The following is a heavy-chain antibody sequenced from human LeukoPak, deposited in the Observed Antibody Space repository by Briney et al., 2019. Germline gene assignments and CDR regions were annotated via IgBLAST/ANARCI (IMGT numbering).Heavy chain of an antibody. CDR1: GYTLTELS. J-gene: IGHJ3*02. V-gene: IGHV1-24*01. CDR2: FDPEDGET. Sequence: GASVKVSCKVSGYTLTELSMHWVRQAPGKGLEWMGGFDPEDGETIYAQKFQGRVTMTEDTSTDTAYMELSSLRSEDTAVYYCASAYIVGARRSLPHDAFDIWGQGTMVTVSS. D-gene: IGHD1-26*01. CDR3: ASAYIVGARRSLPHDAFDI.